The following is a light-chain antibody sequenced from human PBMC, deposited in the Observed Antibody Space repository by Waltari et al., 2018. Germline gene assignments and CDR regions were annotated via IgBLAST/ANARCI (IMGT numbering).Light chain of an antibody. J-gene: IGKJ2*01. CDR1: QSLVHSDGNTY. CDR2: KLS. CDR3: MQNTDWPYT. V-gene: IGKV2-30*02. Sequence: DAVLTQSPLSLPVTLGQPASISCRSSQSLVHSDGNTYLHWFQQRTGQSPRRLMYKLSTRDSGVPDRFSGSGAGTDFTLKISRVEAEDVGVYYCMQNTDWPYTFGQGTMLEIK.